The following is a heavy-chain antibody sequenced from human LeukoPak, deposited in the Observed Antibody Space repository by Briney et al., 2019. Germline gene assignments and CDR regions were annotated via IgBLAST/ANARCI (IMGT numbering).Heavy chain of an antibody. D-gene: IGHD3-22*01. J-gene: IGHJ4*02. CDR1: GYTFTSYD. CDR2: MNPNSGNT. V-gene: IGHV1-8*01. CDR3: AIADYYDSSGYPD. Sequence: SVKVSCKASGYTFTSYDINWVRQATGQGLEWMGWMNPNSGNTGYAQKFQGRVTMTRNTSISTAYMELSSLRSEDTAVYYCAIADYYDSSGYPDWGQGTLVTVSS.